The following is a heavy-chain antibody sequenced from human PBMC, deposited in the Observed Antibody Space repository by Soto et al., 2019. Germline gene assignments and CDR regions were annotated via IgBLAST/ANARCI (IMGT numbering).Heavy chain of an antibody. V-gene: IGHV4-59*01. J-gene: IGHJ4*02. D-gene: IGHD1-26*01. CDR1: GGSISSYC. Sequence: QVQLQESGPGLVKPSETLSLTCTVSGGSISSYCWSWVRQPPGEGLEWIANICNSGGTNYNPSLKSRVVISVDTSRDQFSLKLSSGTAADTAVYYCERAVGRSGSNLDYWGQGTLVTVSS. CDR3: ERAVGRSGSNLDY. CDR2: ICNSGGT.